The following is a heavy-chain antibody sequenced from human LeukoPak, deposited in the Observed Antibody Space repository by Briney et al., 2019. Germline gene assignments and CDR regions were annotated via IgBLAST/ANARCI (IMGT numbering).Heavy chain of an antibody. V-gene: IGHV4-39*01. Sequence: PGGSLRLSCAASGFTFSSYWMSWVRQAPGKGLEWIGSIYYSGSTYYNPSLKSRVTISVDTSKNQFSLKLSSVTAADTAVYYCARHIWANFDYWGQGTLVTVSS. CDR1: GFTFSSYW. D-gene: IGHD3-16*01. CDR2: IYYSGST. CDR3: ARHIWANFDY. J-gene: IGHJ4*02.